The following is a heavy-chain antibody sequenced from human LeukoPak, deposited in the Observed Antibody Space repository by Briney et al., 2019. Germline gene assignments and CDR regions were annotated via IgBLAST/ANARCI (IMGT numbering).Heavy chain of an antibody. CDR3: ATELNPDLAFEY. Sequence: GGSLRLSYAASVFSFNTYGIHWVRQSPGKGLEWVACIGHEGTIKYYAGSVKGRFTVSRDNSNNMLYLQMNSLTTEDTAVYYCATELNPDLAFEYWGQGTLVTVSS. D-gene: IGHD3/OR15-3a*01. CDR1: VFSFNTYG. J-gene: IGHJ4*02. CDR2: IGHEGTIK. V-gene: IGHV3-30*02.